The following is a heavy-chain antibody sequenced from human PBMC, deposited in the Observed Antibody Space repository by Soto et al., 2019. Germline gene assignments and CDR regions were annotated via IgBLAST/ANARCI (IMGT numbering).Heavy chain of an antibody. CDR3: APHSGYVGY. V-gene: IGHV3-30*03. D-gene: IGHD1-26*01. CDR2: ISYDGSNK. CDR1: GFTFSSYG. J-gene: IGHJ4*02. Sequence: QVQLVESGGGVVQPGRSLRLSCAASGFTFSSYGRHWVRQAPGKGLEWVAVISYDGSNKYYADSVKGRFTISRDNSKNPLYLQMNSLRTEDTAVYYWAPHSGYVGYWRQGTLVTVSS.